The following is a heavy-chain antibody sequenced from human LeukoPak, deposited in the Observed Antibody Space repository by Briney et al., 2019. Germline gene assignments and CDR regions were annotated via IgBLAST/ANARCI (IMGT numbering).Heavy chain of an antibody. CDR1: GFTFSSYG. Sequence: TGGSLRFSCAASGFTFSSYGMHWVRQAPGKGLEWVAVISYDGSNKYYADSVKGRFTISRDNSKNTLYLQMNSLRAEDTAVYYCAKPDLAAAGLGDYWGQGTLVTVSS. D-gene: IGHD6-13*01. J-gene: IGHJ4*02. CDR2: ISYDGSNK. CDR3: AKPDLAAAGLGDY. V-gene: IGHV3-30*18.